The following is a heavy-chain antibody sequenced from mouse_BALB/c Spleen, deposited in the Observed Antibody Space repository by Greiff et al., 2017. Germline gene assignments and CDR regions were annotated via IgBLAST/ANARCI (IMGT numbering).Heavy chain of an antibody. CDR3: ARRGDYDLSWFAY. CDR1: GFTFSSYT. D-gene: IGHD1-1*01. J-gene: IGHJ3*01. V-gene: IGHV5-12-2*01. CDR2: ISNGGGST. Sequence: EVQVVESGGGLVQPGGSLKLSCAASGFTFSSYTMSWVRQTPEKRLEWVAYISNGGGSTYYPDTVKGRFTISRDNAKNTLYLQMSSLKSEDTAMYYCARRGDYDLSWFAYWGQGTLVTVSA.